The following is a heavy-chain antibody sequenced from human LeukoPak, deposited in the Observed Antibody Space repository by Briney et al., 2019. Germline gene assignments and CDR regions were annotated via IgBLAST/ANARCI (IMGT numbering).Heavy chain of an antibody. Sequence: SGPTLVNPTQTLTLTCTFSGFSLSTSGMCVSWIRQPPGKGLEWIGYIYYSGSTNYNPSLKSRVTISVDTSKNQFSLKLSSVTAADTAVYYCARRLRSMFDPWGQGTLVTVSS. CDR1: GFSLSTSGMC. D-gene: IGHD4-17*01. V-gene: IGHV4-61*08. CDR2: IYYSGST. CDR3: ARRLRSMFDP. J-gene: IGHJ5*02.